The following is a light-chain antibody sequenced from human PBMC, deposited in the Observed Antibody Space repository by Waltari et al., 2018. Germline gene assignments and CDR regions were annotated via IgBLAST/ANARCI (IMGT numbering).Light chain of an antibody. CDR1: EDVSIY. CDR3: QQRRNWPPLT. V-gene: IGKV3-11*01. J-gene: IGKJ4*01. CDR2: DAS. Sequence: ETVLTQSPATLSLSPGERATLSCRASEDVSIYLAWYQQKPGQAPRLLIDDASNRATGIPTRFSGSGSGTDFTLTISSLEPEDFALYYCQQRRNWPPLTFGGGTKVE.